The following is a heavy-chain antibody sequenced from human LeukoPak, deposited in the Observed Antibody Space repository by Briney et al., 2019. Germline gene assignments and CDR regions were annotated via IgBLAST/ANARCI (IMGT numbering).Heavy chain of an antibody. J-gene: IGHJ4*02. CDR3: ARDRGYSYGGFDY. V-gene: IGHV3-21*01. D-gene: IGHD5-18*01. CDR1: GFTFSSYA. CDR2: ISSSSSYI. Sequence: GGSLRLSCAASGFTFSSYAMSWVRQAPGKGLEWVSSISSSSSYIYYADSVKGRFTISRDNAKNSLYLQMNSLRAEDTAVYYCARDRGYSYGGFDYWGPGTLVTVSS.